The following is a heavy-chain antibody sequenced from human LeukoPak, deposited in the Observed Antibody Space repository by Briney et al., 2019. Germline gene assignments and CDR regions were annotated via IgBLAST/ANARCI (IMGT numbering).Heavy chain of an antibody. D-gene: IGHD2-2*01. Sequence: GGSLRPSCAASGFTFNNAWMNWVRQAPGKGLEWVSAISGSGGSTYYADSVKGRFTISRDNSKNTLYLQMNSLRAEDTAVYYCAKVFNIVVVPAGFDYWGQGTLVTVSS. J-gene: IGHJ4*02. CDR1: GFTFNNAW. V-gene: IGHV3-23*01. CDR2: ISGSGGST. CDR3: AKVFNIVVVPAGFDY.